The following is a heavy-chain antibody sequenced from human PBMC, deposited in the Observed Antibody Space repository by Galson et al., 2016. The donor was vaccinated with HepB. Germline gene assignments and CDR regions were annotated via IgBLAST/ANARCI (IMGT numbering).Heavy chain of an antibody. CDR3: ARHVGYYYSYWYFDL. CDR2: IYYSGST. CDR1: GGSISSSSYY. J-gene: IGHJ2*01. Sequence: CTVSGGSISSSSYYWGWIRQPPGKGLEWIGSIYYSGSTYYNPSLKSRVTISVDTSKNQFSLKLSSVTAADTAVYYCARHVGYYYSYWYFDLWGRGTLVTVSS. D-gene: IGHD3-22*01. V-gene: IGHV4-39*01.